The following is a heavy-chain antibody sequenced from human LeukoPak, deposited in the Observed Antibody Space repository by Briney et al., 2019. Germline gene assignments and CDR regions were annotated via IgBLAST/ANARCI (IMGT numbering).Heavy chain of an antibody. V-gene: IGHV3-23*01. Sequence: GGSLRLSCSASGFALRNYGMAWVRQAPGKGLDFVSAVNAKGDVTFYADSVKGRFTMSRDNSKNTLYLQMNSLRAEDTAVYYCAKEKGDGLPFDYWGQGTLITVSS. D-gene: IGHD5-24*01. CDR2: VNAKGDVT. CDR3: AKEKGDGLPFDY. J-gene: IGHJ4*02. CDR1: GFALRNYG.